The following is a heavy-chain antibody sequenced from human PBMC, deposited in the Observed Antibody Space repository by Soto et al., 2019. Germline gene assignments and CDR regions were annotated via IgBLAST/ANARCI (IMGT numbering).Heavy chain of an antibody. V-gene: IGHV4-34*01. J-gene: IGHJ4*02. CDR3: ARGGFDVLRFLEWES. CDR2: INHSGST. CDR1: GGSFSGYY. D-gene: IGHD3-3*01. Sequence: SETLSLTCAVYGGSFSGYYWSWIRQPPGKGLEWIGEINHSGSTNYNPSLKSRVTISVDTSKNQFSLKLSSVTAADTAVYYCARGGFDVLRFLEWESWGQGTLVTVSS.